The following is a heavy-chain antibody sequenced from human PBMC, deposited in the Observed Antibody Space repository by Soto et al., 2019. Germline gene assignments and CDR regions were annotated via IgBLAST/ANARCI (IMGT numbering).Heavy chain of an antibody. D-gene: IGHD3-16*02. J-gene: IGHJ4*02. CDR3: ARYEDDYVWGSYRPFDD. CDR2: IYPGDSDT. Sequence: GESLKISCKGSGYSFTSYWIGWVRQMPGKGLEWMGIIYPGDSDTRYSPSFQGQVTISADKSISTAYLQWSSLKASDTAMYYCARYEDDYVWGSYRPFDDWGQGTLVTVSS. CDR1: GYSFTSYW. V-gene: IGHV5-51*01.